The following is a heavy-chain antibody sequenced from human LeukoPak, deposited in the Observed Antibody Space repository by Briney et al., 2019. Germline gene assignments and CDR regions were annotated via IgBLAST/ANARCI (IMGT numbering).Heavy chain of an antibody. D-gene: IGHD1-26*01. Sequence: GGSLRLSCVASGFTISSYSMNWVRQAPGKGLEWVSSISENSKDIFYVDSVKGRFTISRDNAKNSLYLQMNSLRADDTAVYYCTRVGATGDYWGQGTLVTVSS. CDR1: GFTISSYS. V-gene: IGHV3-21*01. J-gene: IGHJ4*02. CDR2: ISENSKDI. CDR3: TRVGATGDY.